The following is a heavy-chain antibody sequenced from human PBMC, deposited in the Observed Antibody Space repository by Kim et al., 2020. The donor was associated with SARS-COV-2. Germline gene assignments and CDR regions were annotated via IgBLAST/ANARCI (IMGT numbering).Heavy chain of an antibody. CDR3: ARDPEGADDYYYYGMDV. CDR2: ISSSSSYI. Sequence: GGSLRLSCAASGFTFSSYSMNWVRQAPGKGLEWVSSISSSSSYIYYADSVKGRFTISRDNAKNSLYLQMNSLRAEDTAVYYCARDPEGADDYYYYGMDVWGQGTTVTVSS. CDR1: GFTFSSYS. V-gene: IGHV3-21*01. J-gene: IGHJ6*02. D-gene: IGHD1-26*01.